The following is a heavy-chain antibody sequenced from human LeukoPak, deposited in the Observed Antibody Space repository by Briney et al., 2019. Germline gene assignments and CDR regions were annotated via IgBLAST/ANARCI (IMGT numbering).Heavy chain of an antibody. CDR3: AKHLRATNTYLFYGLDV. CDR2: INDNGDKT. Sequence: PGGSLRLSYEVSGFSFEDYGMHWVRQPPGKGLEWVSSINDNGDKTDYADSVKGRFTVSRDNAKKSLYLQMNSLRPEDTALYYCAKHLRATNTYLFYGLDVWGPGTTVTVSS. D-gene: IGHD2-8*01. J-gene: IGHJ6*02. V-gene: IGHV3-9*01. CDR1: GFSFEDYG.